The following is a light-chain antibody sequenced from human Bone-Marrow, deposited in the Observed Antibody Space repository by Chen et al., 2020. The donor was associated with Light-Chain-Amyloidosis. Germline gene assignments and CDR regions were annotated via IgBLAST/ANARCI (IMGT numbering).Light chain of an antibody. J-gene: IGLJ2*01. CDR2: DDT. V-gene: IGLV3-21*02. Sequence: SYVLTQAPSVSAAPGQTATIFCGGNDIGSKSLHWYQQRPGQAPVLIVYDDTDRPSGIPARFSGANWGSTATLTSSRVEAGDEADYDCHVWDDSSDQQVFGGGTKLTVL. CDR1: DIGSKS. CDR3: HVWDDSSDQQV.